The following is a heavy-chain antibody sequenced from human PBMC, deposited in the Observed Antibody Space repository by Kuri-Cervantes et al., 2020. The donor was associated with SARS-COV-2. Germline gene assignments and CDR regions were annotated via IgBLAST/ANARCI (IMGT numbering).Heavy chain of an antibody. CDR2: ISYDGSNK. CDR1: GFTFSSYG. V-gene: IGHV3-30*03. D-gene: IGHD4-17*01. CDR3: ARDLRPLELYYYYGMDA. Sequence: GESLKISCAASGFTFSSYGMHWVRQAPGKGLEWVAVISYDGSNKYYADSVKGRFTISRDNAKNSLYLQMNSLRAEDTAVYYCARDLRPLELYYYYGMDAWGQGTTVTVSS. J-gene: IGHJ6*02.